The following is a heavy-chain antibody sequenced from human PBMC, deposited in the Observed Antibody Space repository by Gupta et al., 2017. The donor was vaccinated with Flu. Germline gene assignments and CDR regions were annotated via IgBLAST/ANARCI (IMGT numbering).Heavy chain of an antibody. V-gene: IGHV3-23*01. D-gene: IGHD2-2*01. J-gene: IGHJ6*02. CDR2: ISGSGGST. CDR3: ASRDIVVVPAAAYYYYGMDV. Sequence: VRQAPGKGLEVVSAISGSGGSTYYADAVKGRFTISRDNSKNTLYLQMNSLRAEDTAVYYCASRDIVVVPAAAYYYYGMDVWGQGTTVTVSS.